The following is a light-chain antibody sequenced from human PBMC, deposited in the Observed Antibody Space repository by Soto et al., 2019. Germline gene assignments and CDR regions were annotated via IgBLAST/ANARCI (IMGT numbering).Light chain of an antibody. V-gene: IGKV3-20*01. CDR1: QSVSSTF. CDR3: QQYGRSPF. CDR2: GAS. J-gene: IGKJ5*01. Sequence: EVVMTQSPGTLSLSQEERATLSCRASQSVSSTFLAWYQQKPGQAPRLLIFGASNRAPDIPDRFTGSGSGTDFTLTISRLEPDDFAMYYCQQYGRSPFFGQGTRLEIK.